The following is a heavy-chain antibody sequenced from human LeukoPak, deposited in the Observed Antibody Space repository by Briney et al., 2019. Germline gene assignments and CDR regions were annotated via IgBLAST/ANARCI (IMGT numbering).Heavy chain of an antibody. CDR1: GYTFTSYG. D-gene: IGHD3-3*01. J-gene: IGHJ4*02. CDR3: ARVRFLEWFGFDY. Sequence: ASVKVSCKASGYTFTSYGISWVRQAPGQGLEWMGWINPNSGGTNYAQKFQGRVTMTRDTSISTAYVEPSSLTSDDTAVYYCARVRFLEWFGFDYWGQGTLVTVSS. V-gene: IGHV1-2*02. CDR2: INPNSGGT.